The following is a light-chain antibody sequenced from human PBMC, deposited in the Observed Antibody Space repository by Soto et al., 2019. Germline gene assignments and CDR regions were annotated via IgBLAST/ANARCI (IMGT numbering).Light chain of an antibody. CDR2: GAS. V-gene: IGKV3-20*01. CDR1: QTVSSNY. J-gene: IGKJ4*01. CDR3: RQYGSSPLT. Sequence: EIVLTQSPGTLSLSPGERATLSCRASQTVSSNYFAWHQQKPGQAPRILIYGASSRATGIPDRFSGSGSGTDFTLTISRLEPEDFAVYYCRQYGSSPLTFGGGTKVEIK.